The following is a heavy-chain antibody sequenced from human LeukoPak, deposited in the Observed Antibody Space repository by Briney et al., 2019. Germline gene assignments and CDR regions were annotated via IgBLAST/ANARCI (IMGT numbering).Heavy chain of an antibody. J-gene: IGHJ4*02. CDR1: GFPFSSYS. CDR2: ISSSNSYI. CDR3: AREGPYMAPLNY. V-gene: IGHV3-21*01. D-gene: IGHD5-24*01. Sequence: GGSLRLSCAASGFPFSSYSMNWVRQPPGKGLEWVSSISSSNSYIYYADSVKGRFTISRDNAKNSLYLQMNSLRAEDTAVYYCAREGPYMAPLNYWGQGTLVTVS.